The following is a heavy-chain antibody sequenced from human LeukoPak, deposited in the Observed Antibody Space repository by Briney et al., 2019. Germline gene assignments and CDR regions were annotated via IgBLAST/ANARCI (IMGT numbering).Heavy chain of an antibody. CDR1: GYSFTTYF. J-gene: IGHJ5*02. V-gene: IGHV1-2*02. D-gene: IGHD3-22*01. CDR3: AREYYYERSGYHYYWFDP. CDR2: INPYSGDT. Sequence: ASVKVSCKSSGYSFTTYFIHWARQAPGQGLEWMGWINPYSGDTNSAQTFQGRVTMTRDTSITTAYMELSSLRFDDTAVYYCAREYYYERSGYHYYWFDPWGQGTLVTVSS.